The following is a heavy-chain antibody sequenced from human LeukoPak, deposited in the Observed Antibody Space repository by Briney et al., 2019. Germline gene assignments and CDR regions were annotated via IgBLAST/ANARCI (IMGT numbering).Heavy chain of an antibody. Sequence: SETLSLTCTVSGGSISSSCYFWGRIRQAPGTGLEWIGSIYYGGSTYYSPSLRSRVTISVDTSKNQFSLNLSSVTAADTAVYYCARHDGRGGATMGALDYWGQGSLVTVS. CDR3: ARHDGRGGATMGALDY. V-gene: IGHV4-39*01. D-gene: IGHD4/OR15-4a*01. J-gene: IGHJ4*02. CDR2: IYYGGST. CDR1: GGSISSSCYF.